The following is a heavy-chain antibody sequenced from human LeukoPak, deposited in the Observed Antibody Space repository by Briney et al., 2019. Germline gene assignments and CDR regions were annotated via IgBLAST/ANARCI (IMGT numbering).Heavy chain of an antibody. CDR1: GGSISSASYY. D-gene: IGHD5-12*01. CDR2: INHSGST. Sequence: SETLSLTCTVSGGSISSASYYWGWIRQPPGKGLEWIGEINHSGSTNYNPSLKSRVTISVDTSKNQFSLKLSSVTAADTAVYYCARGGQEYSGYEGEVDYWGQGTLVTVSS. CDR3: ARGGQEYSGYEGEVDY. J-gene: IGHJ4*02. V-gene: IGHV4-39*07.